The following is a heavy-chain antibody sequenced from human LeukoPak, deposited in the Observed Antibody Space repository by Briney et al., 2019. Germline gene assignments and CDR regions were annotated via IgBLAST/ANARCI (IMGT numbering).Heavy chain of an antibody. CDR1: GGSFSGYY. V-gene: IGHV4-34*01. CDR2: INHSGST. Sequence: SETLSLTCAVYGGSFSGYYWSWICQPPGKGLEWIGEINHSGSTNYNPSLKSRVTISVDTSKNQFSLKLSSVTAADTAVYYCARGDSSGYYFPHFDYWGQGTLVTVSS. J-gene: IGHJ4*02. D-gene: IGHD3-22*01. CDR3: ARGDSSGYYFPHFDY.